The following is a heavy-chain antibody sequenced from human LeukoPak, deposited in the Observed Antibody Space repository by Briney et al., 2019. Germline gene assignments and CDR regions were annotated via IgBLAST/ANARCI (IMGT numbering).Heavy chain of an antibody. J-gene: IGHJ4*02. CDR2: MNPQSGYT. CDR3: ARVIGSIDY. D-gene: IGHD1-26*01. V-gene: IGHV1-8*01. Sequence: GASVKVSCKASGYTFTSYDINWVRQATGQGLEWMGWMNPQSGYTGYAQKFQGRVTMTRDTSISTAYMELGSLRSEDTAMYYCARVIGSIDYSGQGTLVTVSS. CDR1: GYTFTSYD.